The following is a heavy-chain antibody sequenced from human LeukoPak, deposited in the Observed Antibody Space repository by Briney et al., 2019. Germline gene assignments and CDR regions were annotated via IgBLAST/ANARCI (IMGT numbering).Heavy chain of an antibody. D-gene: IGHD3-10*01. CDR3: ERGGRRLWFREFMNY. V-gene: IGHV4-39*07. CDR1: GGSICSSSYY. Sequence: SETLSLTCTVSGGSICSSSYYWGWIRQPPGKGLEWIGSIYYSGSTYYNPSLKSRVTISVDTSKNQFSLKLSSVTAAHTAGYYCERGGRRLWFREFMNYWGQGTLVTVSS. J-gene: IGHJ4*02. CDR2: IYYSGST.